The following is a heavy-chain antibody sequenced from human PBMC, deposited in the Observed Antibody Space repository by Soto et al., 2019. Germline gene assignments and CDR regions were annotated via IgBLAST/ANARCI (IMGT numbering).Heavy chain of an antibody. D-gene: IGHD2-2*01. CDR3: ARRDLSTSQYSYFDL. Sequence: QVHLQESGPGLVRPSETLSLTCAGSGGSISSRSFYWGWIRQSPGQGLEWIGSIYYTGTTYYNPSLLSPVCISVDTPECQFSLILSSATAADTAVYYCARRDLSTSQYSYFDLWGRGTLVSVSS. J-gene: IGHJ2*01. CDR2: IYYTGTT. V-gene: IGHV4-39*01. CDR1: GGSISSRSFY.